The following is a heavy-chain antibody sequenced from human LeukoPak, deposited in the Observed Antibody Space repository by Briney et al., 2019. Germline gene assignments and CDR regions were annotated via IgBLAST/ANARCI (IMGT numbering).Heavy chain of an antibody. D-gene: IGHD6-19*01. CDR2: ISSSSSYI. Sequence: GGSLRLSCAASGFTFSSYSMNWVRQAPGKGLEWVSPISSSSSYIYYADSVKGRFTISRDNAKNSLYLQMNSLRAEDTAVYYCARDVLAVAATGSNWFDPWGQGTLVTVSS. CDR3: ARDVLAVAATGSNWFDP. CDR1: GFTFSSYS. J-gene: IGHJ5*02. V-gene: IGHV3-21*01.